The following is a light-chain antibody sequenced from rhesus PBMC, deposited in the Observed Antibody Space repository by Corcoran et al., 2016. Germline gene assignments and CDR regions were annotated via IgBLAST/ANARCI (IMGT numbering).Light chain of an antibody. CDR1: QGISSS. CDR2: DAS. J-gene: IGKJ4*01. V-gene: IGKV1-38*01. CDR3: QQRNSYPLT. Sequence: DIQLTQSPSSLSASVGDRVTITCRASQGISSSLAWFQQKSGKAPKLLIYDASNLQIGVPSRFSGIGSGTEFSLTISSLQPEDFATYYCQQRNSYPLTFGGGTKVEIK.